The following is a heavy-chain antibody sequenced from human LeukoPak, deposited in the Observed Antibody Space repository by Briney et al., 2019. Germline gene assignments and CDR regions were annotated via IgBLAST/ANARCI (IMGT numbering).Heavy chain of an antibody. CDR2: ISSSSSYI. Sequence: PGGSLRLSCVASGFTFSTYSMNWVRQAPGKGLEWVSSISSSSSYIYYADSVKGRFTISRDNAKNSLYLQMNSLRAEDTAVYYCAREPAAAGTTPKFDYRGQGTLVTVSS. CDR1: GFTFSTYS. CDR3: AREPAAAGTTPKFDY. V-gene: IGHV3-21*01. D-gene: IGHD6-13*01. J-gene: IGHJ4*02.